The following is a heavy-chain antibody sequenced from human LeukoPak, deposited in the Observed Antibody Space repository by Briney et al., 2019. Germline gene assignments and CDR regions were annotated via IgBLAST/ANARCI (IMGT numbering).Heavy chain of an antibody. CDR1: GGSISSYY. V-gene: IGHV4-59*08. Sequence: SETLSLTCTVSGGSISSYYCSWIRQPPGKGLEWIGYIYYSGIINYNPALKSRVTISLDTSKNQFSLKLGSVTAADTAVYFCARHRGTGYLDTLGIWGLGTMATVSS. CDR3: ARHRGTGYLDTLGI. CDR2: IYYSGII. D-gene: IGHD2-8*02. J-gene: IGHJ3*02.